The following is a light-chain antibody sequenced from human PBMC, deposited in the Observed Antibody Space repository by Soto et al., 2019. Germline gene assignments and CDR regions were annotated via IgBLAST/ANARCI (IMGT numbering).Light chain of an antibody. CDR1: QSIRNY. V-gene: IGKV1-5*01. CDR2: DAS. J-gene: IGKJ1*01. Sequence: DIQMTQSPSSLSASVGDRFTITFRASQSIRNYLNWYQQKPGKAPKLLIYDASSLESGVPSRFSGSGSGTEFTLTISSLQPDDFATYYCQQYNSYSTFGQGTKVDIK. CDR3: QQYNSYST.